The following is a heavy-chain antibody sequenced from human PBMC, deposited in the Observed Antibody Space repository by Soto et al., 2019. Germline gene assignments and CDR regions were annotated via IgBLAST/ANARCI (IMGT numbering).Heavy chain of an antibody. J-gene: IGHJ2*01. CDR2: IYTSGST. CDR3: AREXGGYDILTGYLNWYFDL. V-gene: IGHV4-4*07. Sequence: SETLSLTCTVSGGSISSYYWSWIRQPAGKGLEWIGRIYTSGSTNYNPSLKSRVTMSVDTSKNQFSLKLSSVTAADTAVYYCAREXGGYDILTGYLNWYFDLWGRGTLVTVSS. CDR1: GGSISSYY. D-gene: IGHD3-9*01.